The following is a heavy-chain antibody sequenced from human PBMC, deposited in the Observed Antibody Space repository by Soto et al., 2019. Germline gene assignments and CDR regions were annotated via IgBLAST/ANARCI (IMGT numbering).Heavy chain of an antibody. V-gene: IGHV3-13*01. D-gene: IGHD4-4*01. J-gene: IGHJ3*02. CDR1: GFTFSSYD. CDR3: ARGRTVTGVDDAFDI. CDR2: IGTAGDT. Sequence: GGSLRLSCAASGFTFSSYDMHWVRQATGKGLEWVSAIGTAGDTYYPGSVKGRFTISRENAKNSLYLQMNSLRAVDTAVYYCARGRTVTGVDDAFDIWGQGTMVTVSS.